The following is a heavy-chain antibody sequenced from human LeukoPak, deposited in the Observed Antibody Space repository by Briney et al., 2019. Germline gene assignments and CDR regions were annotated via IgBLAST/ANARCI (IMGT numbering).Heavy chain of an antibody. Sequence: GGSLRLSCASSVFTFISYAMSGVRQAPGKGREWVSPISGSGGSTYYADSVKGRVTISIDNSKNTLYLQMNSLRADDAAVYCSGKLADSLRHVTDYWGQGTLVTVSS. V-gene: IGHV3-23*01. CDR1: VFTFISYA. CDR2: ISGSGGST. J-gene: IGHJ4*02. D-gene: IGHD3/OR15-3a*01. CDR3: GKLADSLRHVTDY.